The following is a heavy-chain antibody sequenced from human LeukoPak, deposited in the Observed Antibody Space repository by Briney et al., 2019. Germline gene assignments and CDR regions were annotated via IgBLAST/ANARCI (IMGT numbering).Heavy chain of an antibody. CDR3: ALGDYGAPFDY. CDR1: GFTFSSYS. Sequence: ERSLRLSCAASGFTFSSYSMNWVRQAPGKGLEWVSSISSSSSYIYYADSVKGRFTISRDNAKNSLYLQMISLRAEDTAVYYCALGDYGAPFDYWGQGTLVTVSS. V-gene: IGHV3-21*01. J-gene: IGHJ4*02. CDR2: ISSSSSYI. D-gene: IGHD4-17*01.